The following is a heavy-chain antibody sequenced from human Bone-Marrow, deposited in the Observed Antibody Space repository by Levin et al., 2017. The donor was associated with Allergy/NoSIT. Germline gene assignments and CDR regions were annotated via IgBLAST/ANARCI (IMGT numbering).Heavy chain of an antibody. V-gene: IGHV1-2*02. D-gene: IGHD4-23*01. CDR3: ARGVYRGLGSVESDY. CDR2: INPNTGNT. J-gene: IGHJ4*02. Sequence: ASVKVSCKASGYTFTGNYIQWLRQAPGQGLEWMGWINPNTGNTHFAQKFQGRVTMTSDTSISTAYMELSRLISDDTAVFYCARGVYRGLGSVESDYWGQGTLVTVSS. CDR1: GYTFTGNY.